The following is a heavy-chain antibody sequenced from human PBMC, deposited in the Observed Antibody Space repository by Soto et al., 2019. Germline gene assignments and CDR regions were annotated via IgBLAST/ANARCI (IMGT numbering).Heavy chain of an antibody. CDR1: GFTFSSDW. Sequence: QPGGSLRLSCAASGFTFSSDWMHWVRQGPGKGLVWVSRINSDGSSTTYADSVKGRFTISRDNAKDTLYLQMNSLRAEDTAVYYCTRLFTYRNFDYFEYWGPGTQVTVSS. D-gene: IGHD3-16*02. CDR2: INSDGSST. CDR3: TRLFTYRNFDYFEY. V-gene: IGHV3-74*01. J-gene: IGHJ4*02.